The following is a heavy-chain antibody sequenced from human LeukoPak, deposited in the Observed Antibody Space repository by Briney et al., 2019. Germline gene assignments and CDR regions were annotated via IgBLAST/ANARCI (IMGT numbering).Heavy chain of an antibody. CDR3: AREQRGANLAHFDY. Sequence: SETLSLTCAVYGGSFSGYYWGWIRQPPGKGLEWIGEINHSGSTNYNPSLKSRVTISVDTSKNQFSLKLSSVTAADTAVYYCAREQRGANLAHFDYWGQGTLVTVSS. CDR2: INHSGST. V-gene: IGHV4-34*01. CDR1: GGSFSGYY. D-gene: IGHD6-25*01. J-gene: IGHJ4*02.